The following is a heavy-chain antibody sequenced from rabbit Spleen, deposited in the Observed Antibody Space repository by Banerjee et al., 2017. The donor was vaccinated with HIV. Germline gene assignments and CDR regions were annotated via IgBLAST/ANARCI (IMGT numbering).Heavy chain of an antibody. CDR1: GFTISSNDW. V-gene: IGHV1S40*01. Sequence: QSLEESGGDLVKPGASLTLTCTASGFTISSNDWIYWVRQAPGKGLEWIGYIDPIFGSTYYASWAKGRFTISKTSSTTVTLQMTSLTAADTATYFCAREKSGNYGYDLWGPGTLVTVS. CDR3: AREKSGNYGYDL. D-gene: IGHD6-1*01. J-gene: IGHJ4*01. CDR2: IDPIFGST.